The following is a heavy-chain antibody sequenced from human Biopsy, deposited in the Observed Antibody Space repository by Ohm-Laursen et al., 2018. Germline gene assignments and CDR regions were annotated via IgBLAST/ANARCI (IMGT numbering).Heavy chain of an antibody. CDR2: VYYTGST. J-gene: IGHJ2*01. V-gene: IGHV4-59*01. Sequence: TLSLTCTVSGDSISSYYWSWIRQPPGKGLQWIGYVYYTGSTGYNPSLQSRVTISADTSKNHFSLRLRSVTPADTAIYYCARDRGYYSDRTVPGYFDLWGRGTLVTVSS. D-gene: IGHD3-22*01. CDR3: ARDRGYYSDRTVPGYFDL. CDR1: GDSISSYY.